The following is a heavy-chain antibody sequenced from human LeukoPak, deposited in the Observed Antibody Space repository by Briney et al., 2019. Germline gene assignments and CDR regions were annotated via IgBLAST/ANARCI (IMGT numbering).Heavy chain of an antibody. CDR1: GGSFSGYY. CDR2: INHSGST. CDR3: ARAYSSSWSEIAGGYDY. Sequence: SETLSLTCAVYGGSFSGYYWSWIRQPPGKGLEWIGEINHSGSTNYNPSLKSRVTISVDTSKNQFSLKLSSVTAADTAVYYCARAYSSSWSEIAGGYDYWGQGTLVTVSS. V-gene: IGHV4-34*01. J-gene: IGHJ4*02. D-gene: IGHD6-13*01.